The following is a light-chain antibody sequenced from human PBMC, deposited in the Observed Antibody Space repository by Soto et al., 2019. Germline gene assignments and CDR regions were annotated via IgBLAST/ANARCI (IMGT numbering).Light chain of an antibody. CDR2: GNS. V-gene: IGLV1-40*01. J-gene: IGLJ1*01. Sequence: QPVLTQPPSVSGAPGQRVTISCTGSSSNIGAGYDVHWYQQLPGTAPKLLIYGNSNRPSGVPDRFSGSKSGTSASLPSTGXXXXXXXXXXCQSYDSSLSGYVFGTGTKLTV. CDR3: QSYDSSLSGYV. CDR1: SSNIGAGYD.